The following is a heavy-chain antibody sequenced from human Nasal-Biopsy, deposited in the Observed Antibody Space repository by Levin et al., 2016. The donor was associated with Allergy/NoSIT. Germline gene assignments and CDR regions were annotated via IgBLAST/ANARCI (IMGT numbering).Heavy chain of an antibody. D-gene: IGHD5-24*01. Sequence: SETLSLTCTVSGGSNSVGNSYWSWIRQHPGKGLEWLGCASFVRPSYCRSSLKSRVTMSLDTSNSQFTLRLNSVTAADTAVYYCARGRDGKNDDFDVWGQGTMVTVSS. CDR1: GGSNSVGNSY. V-gene: IGHV4-31*03. CDR3: ARGRDGKNDDFDV. CDR2: ASFVRPS. J-gene: IGHJ3*01.